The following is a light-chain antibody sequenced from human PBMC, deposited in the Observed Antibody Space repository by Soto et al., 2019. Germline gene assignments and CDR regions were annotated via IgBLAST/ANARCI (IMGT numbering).Light chain of an antibody. V-gene: IGKV3-15*01. CDR1: QSVSSN. CDR3: QQYYNWPRT. CDR2: GAS. Sequence: EIVMTQSPATLSVSPGERATFSCRASQSVSSNLVWYQQKPGQAPRLLIYGASTRATGLPARFSGTGSGTEFTLTINSLQAEDSAVYYCQQYYNWPRTVGQGTRLEI. J-gene: IGKJ5*01.